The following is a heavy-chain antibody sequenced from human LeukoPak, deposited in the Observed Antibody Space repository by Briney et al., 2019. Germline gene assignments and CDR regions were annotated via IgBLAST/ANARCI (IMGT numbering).Heavy chain of an antibody. CDR3: AREVVSSPSYFDS. V-gene: IGHV3-53*01. D-gene: IGHD2-15*01. CDR1: GFTFSNYA. CDR2: FYRGDST. Sequence: PGRSLRLSCAASGFTFSNYAMYWVRQAPGKGLEWVSFFYRGDSTYYAESVRGRFTISRDNSKNTLYLLMNSLIPEDTAVYYCAREVVSSPSYFDSWGQGTLVTVSS. J-gene: IGHJ4*02.